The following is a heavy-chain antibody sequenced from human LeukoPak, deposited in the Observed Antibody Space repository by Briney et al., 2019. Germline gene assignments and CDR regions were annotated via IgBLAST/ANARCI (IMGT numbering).Heavy chain of an antibody. CDR3: ARDREIVVVPSYYYYGMDV. Sequence: AGSLRLSCAASGFTFSSYAMHWVRQAPGKGLEWVAVISYDGSNKYYADSVKGRFTISRDNSKNTLYLQMNSLRAEDTAVYYCARDREIVVVPSYYYYGMDVWGQGTTVTVSS. CDR2: ISYDGSNK. CDR1: GFTFSSYA. D-gene: IGHD2-2*01. V-gene: IGHV3-30-3*01. J-gene: IGHJ6*02.